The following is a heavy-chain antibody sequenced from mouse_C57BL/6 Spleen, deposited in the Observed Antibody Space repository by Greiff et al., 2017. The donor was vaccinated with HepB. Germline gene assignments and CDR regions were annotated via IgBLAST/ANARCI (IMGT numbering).Heavy chain of an antibody. J-gene: IGHJ4*01. V-gene: IGHV1-62-2*01. D-gene: IGHD1-1*01. CDR2: FYPGSGSI. Sequence: QVQLKESGAELVKPGASVKLSCKASGYTFTEYTIHWVKQRSGQGLEWIGWFYPGSGSIKYNEKFKDKATLTADKSSSTVYMELSRLTSEDSAVYFCARHEGPGGSSSYYAMDYWGQGTSVTVSS. CDR1: GYTFTEYT. CDR3: ARHEGPGGSSSYYAMDY.